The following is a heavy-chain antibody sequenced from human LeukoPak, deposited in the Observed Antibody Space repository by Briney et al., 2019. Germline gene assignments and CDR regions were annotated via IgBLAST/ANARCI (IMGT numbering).Heavy chain of an antibody. CDR3: ASGQNWFDP. J-gene: IGHJ5*02. V-gene: IGHV4-59*01. Sequence: PSETLSLTCTVSGGSISSYYWSRIRQPPGKGLEWIGYIYYSGSTNYNPSLKSRVTISVDTSKNQFSLKLSSVTAADTAVYYCASGQNWFDPWGQGTLVTVSS. CDR2: IYYSGST. CDR1: GGSISSYY.